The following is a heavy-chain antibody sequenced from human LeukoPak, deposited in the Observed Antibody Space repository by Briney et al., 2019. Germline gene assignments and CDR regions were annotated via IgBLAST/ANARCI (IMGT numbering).Heavy chain of an antibody. Sequence: SETRSLTCTVSGGSISSSSYYWGWIRQPPGKGLEWIGSIYYSGSTYYNPSLKSRVTISVDTSKNQFSLKLSSVTAADTAVYYCARADMVRGDLDYWGQGTLVTVSS. CDR1: GGSISSSSYY. D-gene: IGHD3-10*01. V-gene: IGHV4-39*01. CDR3: ARADMVRGDLDY. J-gene: IGHJ4*02. CDR2: IYYSGST.